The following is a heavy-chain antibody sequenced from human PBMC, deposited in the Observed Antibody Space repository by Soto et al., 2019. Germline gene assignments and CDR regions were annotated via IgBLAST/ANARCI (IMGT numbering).Heavy chain of an antibody. CDR2: IYHSGST. V-gene: IGHV4-30-2*01. Sequence: TSETLSLTCAVSGGSISSGGYSWSWIRQPPGKGLEWIGYIYHSGSTYYNPSLKSRVTISVDRSKNQFSLKLSSVTAADTAVYYCARYGEKRYFDYWGQGTLVTVSS. CDR3: ARYGEKRYFDY. J-gene: IGHJ4*02. CDR1: GGSISSGGYS. D-gene: IGHD2-21*01.